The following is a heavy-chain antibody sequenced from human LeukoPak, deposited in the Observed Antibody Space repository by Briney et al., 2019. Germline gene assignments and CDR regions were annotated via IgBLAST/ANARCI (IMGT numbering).Heavy chain of an antibody. CDR2: VDPEDGET. J-gene: IGHJ4*02. D-gene: IGHD5/OR15-5a*01. Sequence: ASVKISCKVSGYTFTDYYMHWVQQAPGKGLEWMGLVDPEDGETIYAEKSQGRVTITADTSTDTAYMELSSLRSEDTAVYYCATGSMSLPSSFDYWGQGTLVTVSS. CDR1: GYTFTDYY. V-gene: IGHV1-69-2*01. CDR3: ATGSMSLPSSFDY.